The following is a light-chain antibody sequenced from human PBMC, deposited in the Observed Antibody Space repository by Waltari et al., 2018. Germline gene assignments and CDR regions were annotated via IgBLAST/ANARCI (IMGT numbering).Light chain of an antibody. CDR1: QSVSSN. J-gene: IGKJ4*01. CDR3: QQNSNWPLT. V-gene: IGKV3D-15*01. Sequence: EIVLTQSPATLSLSPGESATLSCRASQSVSSNLAWYQQKPGQAPRLLIYGASSRATVIPDRFSGSGSGTEFTLTISSLEPEDVAVYYCQQNSNWPLTFGGGTKVEIK. CDR2: GAS.